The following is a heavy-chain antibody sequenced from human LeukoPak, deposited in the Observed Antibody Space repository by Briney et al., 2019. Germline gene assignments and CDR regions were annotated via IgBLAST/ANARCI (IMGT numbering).Heavy chain of an antibody. Sequence: PSETLSLTCTVSGGSISSYYWSWIRQPPGKGLEWIGYIYYSGSTNYNPSLKSRVTISVDTSKNQFSPKLSSVTAADTAVYYCARERGRYFDYWGQGTLVTVSS. CDR3: ARERGRYFDY. CDR1: GGSISSYY. J-gene: IGHJ4*02. D-gene: IGHD1-26*01. CDR2: IYYSGST. V-gene: IGHV4-59*01.